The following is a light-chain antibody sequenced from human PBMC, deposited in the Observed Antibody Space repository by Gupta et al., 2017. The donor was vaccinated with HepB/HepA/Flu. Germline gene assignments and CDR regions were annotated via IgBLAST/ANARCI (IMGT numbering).Light chain of an antibody. CDR3: AAWDDRLEGVV. J-gene: IGLJ3*02. Sequence: QSLLTPPPSASETPGQRVNISCSGSSSNIGPKSVNWYQQLPGKAPKLLIYNDDQRPSGVPDRCSGSKSGTSAALAISGLQSEDEGDYYYAAWDDRLEGVVFGGGTKL. CDR1: SSNIGPKS. CDR2: NDD. V-gene: IGLV1-44*01.